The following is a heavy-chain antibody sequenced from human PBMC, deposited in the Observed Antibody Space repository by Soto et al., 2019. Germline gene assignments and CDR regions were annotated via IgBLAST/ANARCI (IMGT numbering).Heavy chain of an antibody. D-gene: IGHD3-3*01. Sequence: GGSLRLSCAASGFTFSSYAMSWVRQAPGKGLEWVSAISGSGGSTYYADSVKGRFTISRDNSKNTLYLQMNSLRAEDTAVYYCAKDIYDFWSGRDYYGMDVWGQGTTVTVSS. J-gene: IGHJ6*02. CDR1: GFTFSSYA. CDR3: AKDIYDFWSGRDYYGMDV. CDR2: ISGSGGST. V-gene: IGHV3-23*01.